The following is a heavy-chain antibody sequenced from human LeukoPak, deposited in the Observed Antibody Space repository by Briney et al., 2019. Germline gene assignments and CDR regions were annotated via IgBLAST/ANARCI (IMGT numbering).Heavy chain of an antibody. CDR2: FYSPGST. V-gene: IGHV3-53*01. D-gene: IGHD2-2*01. J-gene: IGHJ1*01. Sequence: GGSLRLSCAASGFTVTTKSMAWVRQAPGKGLEWVSVFYSPGSTYYADSVHGRFTISRDNSLNTLFLQMNSLRVEDTAVYYCASARESCIGSTCYEYFHHWGQGTPLTVSS. CDR3: ASARESCIGSTCYEYFHH. CDR1: GFTVTTKS.